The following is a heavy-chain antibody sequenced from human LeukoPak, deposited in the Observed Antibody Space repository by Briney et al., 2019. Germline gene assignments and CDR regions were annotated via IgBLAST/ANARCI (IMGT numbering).Heavy chain of an antibody. CDR3: ASSGLQYGMDV. CDR1: GFTFSSSS. J-gene: IGHJ6*02. V-gene: IGHV3-48*02. D-gene: IGHD6-19*01. Sequence: GGSLRLSCAASGFTFSSSSMNWVRQAPGKGLEWVSYISPSSNTIYYADSVKGRFTISRDNAKNSLSLQMNSLRDEDTAVYYCASSGLQYGMDVWGQGITVTVSS. CDR2: ISPSSNTI.